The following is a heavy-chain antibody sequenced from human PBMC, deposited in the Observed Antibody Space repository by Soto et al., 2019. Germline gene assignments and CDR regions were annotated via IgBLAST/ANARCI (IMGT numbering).Heavy chain of an antibody. D-gene: IGHD6-6*01. V-gene: IGHV3-11*06. Sequence: GGSLRLSCAASGFTFSDYYMNWLRQAPGKGLEWVSYISATSSDTNYADSVKGRFTISSDNAKNSLYLQMNSLRAEDTAVYYCVRDARGASYGGLATRVTVSS. CDR3: VRDARGASY. CDR2: ISATSSDT. J-gene: IGHJ4*02. CDR1: GFTFSDYY.